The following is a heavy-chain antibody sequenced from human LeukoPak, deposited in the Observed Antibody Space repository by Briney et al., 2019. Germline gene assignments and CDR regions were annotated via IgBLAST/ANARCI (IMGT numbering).Heavy chain of an antibody. CDR2: IYYTGTT. CDR3: ARFSSGCSTASCYLTY. Sequence: SETLSLTCTVSGGSLSSHFWSWIRQPPGKGLELIGHIYYTGTTYYNPSLYSRVTISLDTSRNQFSLRLTSVTAADTAVYYCARFSSGCSTASCYLTYWGQGTLVTVSS. J-gene: IGHJ4*02. CDR1: GGSLSSHF. V-gene: IGHV4-59*11. D-gene: IGHD2-2*01.